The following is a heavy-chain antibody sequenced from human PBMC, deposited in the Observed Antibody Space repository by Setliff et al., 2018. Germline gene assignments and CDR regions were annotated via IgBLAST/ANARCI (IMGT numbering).Heavy chain of an antibody. CDR1: GGTFSSYA. CDR2: MNPNSGNT. Sequence: ASVKVSCKASGGTFSSYAISWVRQATGQGLEWMGWMNPNSGNTGYAQKFQGRVTMTRNTPISTAYMDLSSLRFEDTAVYYCARAQSWSGGPYYFDNWGQGTLVTVSS. D-gene: IGHD3-3*01. V-gene: IGHV1-8*02. CDR3: ARAQSWSGGPYYFDN. J-gene: IGHJ4*02.